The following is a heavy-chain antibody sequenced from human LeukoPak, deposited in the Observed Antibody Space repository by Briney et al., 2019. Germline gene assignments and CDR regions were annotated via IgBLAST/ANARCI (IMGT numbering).Heavy chain of an antibody. CDR3: ATPPGDFWSGYYPFDY. Sequence: PGGSLRLSCAASGFTFSSYWMSWVRQAPGKGLEWVAFIRYDGSNKYYADSVKGRFTISRDNSKNTLYLQMNSLRAEDTAVYYCATPPGDFWSGYYPFDYWGQGTLVTVSS. V-gene: IGHV3-30*02. J-gene: IGHJ4*02. CDR2: IRYDGSNK. D-gene: IGHD3-3*01. CDR1: GFTFSSYW.